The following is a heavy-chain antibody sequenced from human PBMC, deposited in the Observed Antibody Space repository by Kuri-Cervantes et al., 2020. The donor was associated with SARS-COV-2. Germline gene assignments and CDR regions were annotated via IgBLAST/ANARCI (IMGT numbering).Heavy chain of an antibody. V-gene: IGHV4-30-4*01. D-gene: IGHD3-3*01. CDR2: INYSGST. J-gene: IGHJ4*02. CDR3: ARDYNYYDFWSGYLGFVD. Sequence: LRLSCTVTGGSISSGDYYWSWIRQPPGKGLEWIGYINYSGSTYYNPSLKSRVTISGDTSKNQFSLKLSSVPAADTAVYYCARDYNYYDFWSGYLGFVDWGQGTLVTVSS. CDR1: GGSISSGDYY.